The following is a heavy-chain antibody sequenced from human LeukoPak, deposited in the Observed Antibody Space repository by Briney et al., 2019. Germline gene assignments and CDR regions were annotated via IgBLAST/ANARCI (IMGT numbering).Heavy chain of an antibody. D-gene: IGHD2-2*01. CDR3: ARSVVTRHTIVVVPAALDY. CDR1: GGTFSSYA. J-gene: IGHJ4*02. CDR2: IIPILGIA. V-gene: IGHV1-69*04. Sequence: GASVKVSCKASGGTFSSYAISWVRQAPGQGLERMGRIIPILGIANYAQKFQGRVTITADKSTSTAYMELSSLRSEDTAVYYCARSVVTRHTIVVVPAALDYWGQGTLVTVSS.